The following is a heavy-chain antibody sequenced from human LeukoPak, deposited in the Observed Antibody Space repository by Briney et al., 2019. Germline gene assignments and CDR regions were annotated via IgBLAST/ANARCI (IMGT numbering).Heavy chain of an antibody. CDR2: ISSSSSYI. V-gene: IGHV3-21*01. CDR1: GFTFSSYS. Sequence: GGSLRLSCAASGFTFSSYSMNWVRQAPGKGLEWVSSISSSSSYIYYADSVKGRFTISRDNAKNSLYLQMNSLRAEDTAVYYCARESQDSSGYHYWGQGTLVTVSS. CDR3: ARESQDSSGYHY. D-gene: IGHD3-22*01. J-gene: IGHJ4*02.